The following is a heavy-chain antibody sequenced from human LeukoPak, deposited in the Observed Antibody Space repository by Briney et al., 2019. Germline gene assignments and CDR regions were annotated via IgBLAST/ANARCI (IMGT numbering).Heavy chain of an antibody. V-gene: IGHV3-74*03. Sequence: SGGSLRLSCAASEFSFSTYWMHWVRQTPGKGLEWISRINGDGRSTTYAEAVKGRFTISRDNAENTLFLQLNSLRAEDTAVYYCTRGPYSTGWFPAAAEYFQHWGQGTLVTVSS. CDR3: TRGPYSTGWFPAAAEYFQH. CDR2: INGDGRST. D-gene: IGHD6-19*01. CDR1: EFSFSTYW. J-gene: IGHJ1*01.